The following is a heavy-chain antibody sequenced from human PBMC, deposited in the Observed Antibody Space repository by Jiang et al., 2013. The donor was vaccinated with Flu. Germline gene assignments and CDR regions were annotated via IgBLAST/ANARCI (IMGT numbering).Heavy chain of an antibody. Sequence: GSGLVKPSETLSLTCTVSGGSISSSSYYWGWIRQPPGKGLEWIGSIYYSGSTYYNPSLKSRVTISVDTSKNQFSLKLSSVTAADTAVYYCATTPPXPAMAKYYFDYWGQGTLVSVSS. CDR1: GGSISSSSYY. CDR3: ATTPPXPAMAKYYFDY. J-gene: IGHJ4*02. CDR2: IYYSGST. D-gene: IGHD5-18*01. V-gene: IGHV4-39*01.